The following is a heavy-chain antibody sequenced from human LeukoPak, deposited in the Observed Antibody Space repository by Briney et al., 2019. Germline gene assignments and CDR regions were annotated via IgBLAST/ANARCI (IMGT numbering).Heavy chain of an antibody. V-gene: IGHV4-59*12. CDR3: ARVESSGWYHY. J-gene: IGHJ4*02. D-gene: IGHD6-19*01. CDR2: IYYSGST. CDR1: GGSISSYY. Sequence: SETLSLTCTVSGGSISSYYWSWIRQPPGKGLEWIGYIYYSGSTNYNPSLKSRVTISVDTSKNQFSLKLSSVTAADTAVYYCARVESSGWYHYWGQGTLVTVSS.